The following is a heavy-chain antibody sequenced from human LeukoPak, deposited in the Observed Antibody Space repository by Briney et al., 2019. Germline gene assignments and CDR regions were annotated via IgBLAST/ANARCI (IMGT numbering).Heavy chain of an antibody. CDR3: ARATEDIWGSYRSPSDY. CDR2: FDPEHGET. D-gene: IGHD3-16*02. CDR1: GYTLTELS. J-gene: IGHJ4*02. Sequence: ASVKVSCKVSGYTLTELSMHWVRQAPGKGLEWMGGFDPEHGETVYAQKFQGRLTMTEDTSTHTAYMELSRLRSDDTAVYYCARATEDIWGSYRSPSDYWGQGTLVTVSS. V-gene: IGHV1-24*01.